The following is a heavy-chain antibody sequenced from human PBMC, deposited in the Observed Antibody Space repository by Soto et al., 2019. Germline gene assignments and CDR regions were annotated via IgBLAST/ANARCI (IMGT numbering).Heavy chain of an antibody. CDR2: IYYSGST. CDR3: AREGGIVGATAADY. V-gene: IGHV4-31*03. Sequence: QVQLQESGPGLVKPSQTLSLTCTVSGGSISSGGYYWSWIRQHPGKGLEWIGYIYYSGSTYYNPSLRRRLTISVGTSKNQFSLKLSSVTAADTAVYYCAREGGIVGATAADYWGQGTLVTVSS. CDR1: GGSISSGGYY. D-gene: IGHD1-26*01. J-gene: IGHJ4*02.